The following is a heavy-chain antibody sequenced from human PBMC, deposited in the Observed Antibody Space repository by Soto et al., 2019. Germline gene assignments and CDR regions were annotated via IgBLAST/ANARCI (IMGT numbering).Heavy chain of an antibody. CDR1: GGPIRSGDYY. CDR2: IYYNGRT. D-gene: IGHD4-17*01. V-gene: IGHV4-31*03. Sequence: QVQLQESGPGLVKPSQTLSLICTVSGGPIRSGDYYWTWIRQHPGKGPEYIGYIYYNGRTDYNPSLKSRVTISIDTSKNQFSLNLSSVTAADTAVYYCARFDDYVRFDPWGQGTLVTVSS. J-gene: IGHJ5*02. CDR3: ARFDDYVRFDP.